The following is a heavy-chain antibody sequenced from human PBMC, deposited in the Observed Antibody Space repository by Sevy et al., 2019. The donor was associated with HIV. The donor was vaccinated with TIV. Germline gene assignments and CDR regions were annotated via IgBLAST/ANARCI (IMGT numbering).Heavy chain of an antibody. Sequence: GGSLRLSCAASGFTFSSYWMHWVRQAPGKGLVWVSHINSDGSSTSYADSVKGRFTISRDNAKNTLYLQMNSLRAEDTAVYYCARTVGIYYDSSGFFDYWGQGTLVTVSS. CDR2: INSDGSST. J-gene: IGHJ4*02. D-gene: IGHD3-22*01. CDR1: GFTFSSYW. CDR3: ARTVGIYYDSSGFFDY. V-gene: IGHV3-74*01.